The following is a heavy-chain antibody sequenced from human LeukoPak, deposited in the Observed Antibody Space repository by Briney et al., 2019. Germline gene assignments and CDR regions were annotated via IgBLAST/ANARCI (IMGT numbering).Heavy chain of an antibody. CDR1: GFTFSSYW. V-gene: IGHV3-74*01. CDR3: AKSIRGLPGAFDI. J-gene: IGHJ3*02. Sequence: GGSLRLSCAASGFTFSSYWMHWVRQAPGKGLVWVSRINSDGITTSYADSVKGRFTISRDNSKNTLYLQMSSLRAGDTAVYYCAKSIRGLPGAFDIWGQGTMVTVST. CDR2: INSDGITT. D-gene: IGHD3-16*01.